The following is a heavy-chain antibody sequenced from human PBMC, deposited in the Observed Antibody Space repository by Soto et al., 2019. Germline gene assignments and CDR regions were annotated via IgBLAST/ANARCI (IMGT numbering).Heavy chain of an antibody. Sequence: SETLSLTCAVYGGSFSGYYWSWIRQPPGKGLEWIGEINHSGSTNYNPSLKSRVTISVDTSKNQFSLKLSSVTAADTAVYYCARASNDYYDSSGYYRAFDYWGQGTLVTVSS. CDR3: ARASNDYYDSSGYYRAFDY. D-gene: IGHD3-22*01. J-gene: IGHJ4*02. V-gene: IGHV4-34*01. CDR1: GGSFSGYY. CDR2: INHSGST.